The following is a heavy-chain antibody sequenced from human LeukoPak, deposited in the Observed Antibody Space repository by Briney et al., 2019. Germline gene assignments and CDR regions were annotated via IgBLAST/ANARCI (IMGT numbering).Heavy chain of an antibody. V-gene: IGHV3-11*06. CDR1: GFTFSDYY. CDR2: ISSSSSYT. Sequence: PGGSLRLSCAASGFTFSDYYMSWIRQAPGKGLEGVSYISSSSSYTNYADSVKGRFTISRDNAKNSLYLQMNSLRAEDTAVYYCATIVATGYFDYWGQGTLVTVSS. D-gene: IGHD5-12*01. CDR3: ATIVATGYFDY. J-gene: IGHJ4*02.